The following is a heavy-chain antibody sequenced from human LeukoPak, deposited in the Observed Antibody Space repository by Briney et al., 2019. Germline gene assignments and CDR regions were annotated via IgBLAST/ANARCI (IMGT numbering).Heavy chain of an antibody. D-gene: IGHD5-24*01. CDR2: IDHRGDT. J-gene: IGHJ4*03. CDR1: GGSFSRYY. V-gene: IGHV4-34*01. Sequence: SETLSHTCAVYGGSFSRYYWSWIRQSPGKGLEWIAEIDHRGDTNYNPSVKSRVTISVDTSKNQFSLKVRSLSAADTAVYYCARGATISETRYFDFWGQGTLVTVSS. CDR3: ARGATISETRYFDF.